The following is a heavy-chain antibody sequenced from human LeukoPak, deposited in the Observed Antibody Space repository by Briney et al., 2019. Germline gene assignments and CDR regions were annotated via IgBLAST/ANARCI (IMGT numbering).Heavy chain of an antibody. CDR2: IIPIFGRA. J-gene: IGHJ4*02. Sequence: SVKVSCKASGGTFSGYAISWVRQAPGQGLEWMGGIIPIFGRANYAQKFQGRVTITADESTSTAYMELSSLRSEDTAVYYCARALVPAAYSHFDYWGLGTLVTVSS. CDR1: GGTFSGYA. CDR3: ARALVPAAYSHFDY. D-gene: IGHD2-2*01. V-gene: IGHV1-69*13.